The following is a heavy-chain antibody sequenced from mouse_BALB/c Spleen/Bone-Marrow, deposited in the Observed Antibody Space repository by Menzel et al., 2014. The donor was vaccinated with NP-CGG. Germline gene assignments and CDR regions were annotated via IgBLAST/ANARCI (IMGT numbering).Heavy chain of an antibody. Sequence: DLVKTGASVKLSCKASGYTFTSYWINWIKQRPGQGLEWIGRIAPGSGSTYYNEMFKGKATLTVDTSSSTAYIQLSSLSSEDSAVCVCTRFPIYYGTDVAMDYWGLEASVTVSS. D-gene: IGHD2-1*01. CDR2: IAPGSGST. J-gene: IGHJ4*01. CDR3: TRFPIYYGTDVAMDY. CDR1: GYTFTSYW. V-gene: IGHV1S41*01.